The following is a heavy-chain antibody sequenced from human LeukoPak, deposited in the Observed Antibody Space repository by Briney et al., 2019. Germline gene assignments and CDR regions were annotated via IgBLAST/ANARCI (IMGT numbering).Heavy chain of an antibody. V-gene: IGHV1-2*02. CDR3: ARDLSSGWSVNDAFDI. D-gene: IGHD6-19*01. CDR2: INPNSGGT. Sequence: ASVKVSCKASGYTFTGYYMHWVRQAPGQGLEWMGWINPNSGGTNYAQKFQGRVTMTRDTSISTAYMELSRLRSDDTAVYYCARDLSSGWSVNDAFDIWGQGTMVTVSS. J-gene: IGHJ3*02. CDR1: GYTFTGYY.